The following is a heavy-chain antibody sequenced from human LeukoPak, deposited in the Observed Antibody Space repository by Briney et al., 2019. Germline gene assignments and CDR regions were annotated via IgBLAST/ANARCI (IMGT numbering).Heavy chain of an antibody. CDR3: ARGYGVTIFGVVIIDNYYYYGMDV. J-gene: IGHJ6*02. CDR2: IIPIFGTA. Sequence: GASVKVSRKASGGTFSSYAISWVRQAPGQGLEWMGGIIPIFGTANYAQKFQGRVTITADESTSTAYMELSSLRSEDTAVYYCARGYGVTIFGVVIIDNYYYYGMDVWGQGTTVTVSS. V-gene: IGHV1-69*13. D-gene: IGHD3-3*01. CDR1: GGTFSSYA.